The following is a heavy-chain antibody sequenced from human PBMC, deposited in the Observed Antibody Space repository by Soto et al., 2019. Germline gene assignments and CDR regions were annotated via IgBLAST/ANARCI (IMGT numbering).Heavy chain of an antibody. CDR2: IYYSGST. J-gene: IGHJ5*02. CDR3: ARRKDGGFLEWATFDP. D-gene: IGHD3-3*01. V-gene: IGHV4-39*01. CDR1: GGSISSSSYY. Sequence: SETLSLTCTVSGGSISSSSYYWGWIRQPPGKGLEWIGSIYYSGSTYYNPSLKSRVTISVDTSKNQFSLKLSSVTAADTAVYYCARRKDGGFLEWATFDPWGQGTLVTVSS.